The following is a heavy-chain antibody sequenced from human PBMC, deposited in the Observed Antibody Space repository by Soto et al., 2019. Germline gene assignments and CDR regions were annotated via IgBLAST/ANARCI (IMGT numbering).Heavy chain of an antibody. CDR1: GGSISSSSYY. Sequence: SETLSLTCTVSGGSISSSSYYLGWIRQPPGKGLEWIGSIYYSGSTYYNPSLKSRVTISVDTSKNQFYMKLSAVTAADTAGYYCARPAVTYYGSGSLLDYWGQGTLVTVSS. D-gene: IGHD3-10*01. CDR3: ARPAVTYYGSGSLLDY. J-gene: IGHJ4*02. V-gene: IGHV4-39*01. CDR2: IYYSGST.